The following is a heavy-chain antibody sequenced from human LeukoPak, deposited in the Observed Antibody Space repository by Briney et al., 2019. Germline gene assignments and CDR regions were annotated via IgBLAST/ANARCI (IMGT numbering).Heavy chain of an antibody. CDR2: IYPGDSDT. Sequence: GESLKISCKGSRYSFTTYWIAWVRQMPGKGLEWMGIIYPGDSDTRYSPSFEGQVTISADKSISTAYLQWSSLKASDTAMYYCARPKSSGYYYAFDIWGQGTMVTVSS. V-gene: IGHV5-51*01. CDR3: ARPKSSGYYYAFDI. J-gene: IGHJ3*02. D-gene: IGHD3-22*01. CDR1: RYSFTTYW.